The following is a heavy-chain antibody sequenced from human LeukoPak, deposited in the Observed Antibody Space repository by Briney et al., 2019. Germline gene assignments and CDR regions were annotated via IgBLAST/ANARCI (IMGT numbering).Heavy chain of an antibody. CDR3: ARDGGWGYCSSTSCSHFDY. Sequence: ASVKVSCKASGYTFTNYYIHWVRQAPGHGLEWLGISNPSGDSTNYAQKFQGRVTMTRDTSTSTVYMDLSSLRSEDTAVYYCARDGGWGYCSSTSCSHFDYWGQGTLVTVSS. CDR2: SNPSGDST. V-gene: IGHV1-46*01. CDR1: GYTFTNYY. J-gene: IGHJ4*02. D-gene: IGHD2-2*01.